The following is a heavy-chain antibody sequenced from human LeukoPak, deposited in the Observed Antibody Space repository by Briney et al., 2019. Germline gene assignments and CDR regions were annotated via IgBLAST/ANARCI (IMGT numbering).Heavy chain of an antibody. CDR3: ARRLNWFDS. J-gene: IGHJ5*01. CDR2: IYHSGST. Sequence: SETLSLTCAVSGYSISSGYYWGWIRQPPGKGLEWIGSIYHSGSTYYNPSLKSRVTISVDTSKNQFSLKLSSVTAADTAVYYCARRLNWFDSWGQGTLVTVSS. CDR1: GYSISSGYY. V-gene: IGHV4-38-2*01.